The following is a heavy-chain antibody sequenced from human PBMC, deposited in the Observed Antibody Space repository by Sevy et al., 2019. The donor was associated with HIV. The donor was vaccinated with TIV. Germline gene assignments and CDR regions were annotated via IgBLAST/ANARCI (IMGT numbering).Heavy chain of an antibody. Sequence: SETLSLTCTVSGGSISSYYWSWIRQPAGKGLEWIGRIYTSGSTNYNPSLKSRVTMSVDTSKNQFSLKLGSVTAADTAVYYCARSTGYCSSTSCPYYYYYGMHVWGQGTTVTVSS. J-gene: IGHJ6*02. CDR2: IYTSGST. V-gene: IGHV4-4*07. CDR1: GGSISSYY. D-gene: IGHD2-2*01. CDR3: ARSTGYCSSTSCPYYYYYGMHV.